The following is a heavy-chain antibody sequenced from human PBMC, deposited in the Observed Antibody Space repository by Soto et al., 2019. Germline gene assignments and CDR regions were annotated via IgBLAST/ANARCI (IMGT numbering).Heavy chain of an antibody. D-gene: IGHD1-7*01. V-gene: IGHV3-30-3*01. CDR1: GFTFSSYA. CDR3: ARYCGESRPLELRGPDNWCDP. Sequence: QVQLVESGGGVVQPGRSLRLSCAASGFTFSSYAMHWVRQAPGKGLEWVAVISYDGSNKYYADSVNGRFTISRDNSKNSLYLHMNSLRAEDRAVYYCARYCGESRPLELRGPDNWCDPWGQGTLVTFSS. CDR2: ISYDGSNK. J-gene: IGHJ5*02.